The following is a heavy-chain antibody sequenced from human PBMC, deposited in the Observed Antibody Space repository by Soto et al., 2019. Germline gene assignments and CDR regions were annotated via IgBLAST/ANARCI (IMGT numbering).Heavy chain of an antibody. Sequence: GESLKISCKGSGYSFTSYWISWVRQMPGKGLEWMGRIDPSDSYTNYSPSFQGHVTISADKSISTAYLQWSSLKAADTAMYYCARSLIVTMVLGFTPTHLMDVWGQGTTVTVSS. CDR1: GYSFTSYW. V-gene: IGHV5-10-1*01. D-gene: IGHD3-10*01. CDR3: ARSLIVTMVLGFTPTHLMDV. J-gene: IGHJ6*02. CDR2: IDPSDSYT.